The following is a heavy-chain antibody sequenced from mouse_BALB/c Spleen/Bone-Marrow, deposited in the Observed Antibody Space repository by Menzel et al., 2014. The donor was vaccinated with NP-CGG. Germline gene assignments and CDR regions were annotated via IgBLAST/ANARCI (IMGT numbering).Heavy chain of an antibody. D-gene: IGHD1-1*01. CDR1: DYTFTSYW. J-gene: IGHJ1*01. CDR2: INPSNGRI. CDR3: ARKYYGSSYVWYFEV. V-gene: IGHV1S81*02. Sequence: QVQLQQSGAELVKPGASVKLSCKASDYTFTSYWMQWVKQRPGQGLEWIGEINPSNGRINYNEKFKSKATLTVDKSSSTAYMQLSSLTSEDSAVYYCARKYYGSSYVWYFEVWGAGTTVTVSS.